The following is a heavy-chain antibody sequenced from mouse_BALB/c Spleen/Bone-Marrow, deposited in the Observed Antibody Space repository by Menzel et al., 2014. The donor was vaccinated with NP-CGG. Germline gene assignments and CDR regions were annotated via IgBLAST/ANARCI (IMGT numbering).Heavy chain of an antibody. V-gene: IGHV5-12*02. J-gene: IGHJ4*01. D-gene: IGHD2-1*01. CDR2: ISNGGGST. Sequence: EVMLVESGGGLVQPGGSLKLSCATSGFTFSDYYMYWVRQTPEKRLEWVAYISNGGGSTYYPDTVKGRFTISRDNAKNTLYLQMSRLKSEDTATYYCARHLYGNYGAMDYWGQGTSVTVSS. CDR3: ARHLYGNYGAMDY. CDR1: GFTFSDYY.